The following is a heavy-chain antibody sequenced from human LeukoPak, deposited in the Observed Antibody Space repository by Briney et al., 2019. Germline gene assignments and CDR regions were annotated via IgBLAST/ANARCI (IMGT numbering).Heavy chain of an antibody. CDR2: IIPILGIA. CDR1: GGTFSSYA. CDR3: ASICSSTSCPFDL. Sequence: SVKVSCKASGGTFSSYAISWVRQAPGQGLEWMGRIIPILGIANYAQKFQGRVTITADKSTSTAYMELSSLRSEDTAVYYCASICSSTSCPFDLWGRGTLVTVSS. D-gene: IGHD2-2*01. J-gene: IGHJ2*01. V-gene: IGHV1-69*04.